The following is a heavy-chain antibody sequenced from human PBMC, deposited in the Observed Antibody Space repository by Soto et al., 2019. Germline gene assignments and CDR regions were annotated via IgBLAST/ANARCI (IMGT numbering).Heavy chain of an antibody. CDR3: AGGRDCSGGSCYSHGYYYYGMDV. Sequence: QVQLVQSGAEVKKPGSSVKVSCKASGGTFSSYAISWERQAPGQGPEWMGGIIPIFGTADYAQKFQGRVTITADECTSTAYLELSSLGSEDTAVYYCAGGRDCSGGSCYSHGYYYYGMDVWGQGTTVTVSS. CDR2: IIPIFGTA. CDR1: GGTFSSYA. V-gene: IGHV1-69*01. J-gene: IGHJ6*02. D-gene: IGHD2-15*01.